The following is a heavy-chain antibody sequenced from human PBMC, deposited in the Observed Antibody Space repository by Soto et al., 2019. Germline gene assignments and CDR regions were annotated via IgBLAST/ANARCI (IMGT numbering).Heavy chain of an antibody. CDR2: IIPIFGTA. CDR3: ARGGYSYGYQIRIVNAFDI. J-gene: IGHJ3*02. D-gene: IGHD5-18*01. V-gene: IGHV1-69*13. CDR1: GGTFSSYA. Sequence: WASVKVSCKASGGTFSSYAISWVRQAPGQGLEWMGGIIPIFGTANYAQKFQGRVTITADESTSTAYMELSSLRSEDTAVYYCARGGYSYGYQIRIVNAFDIWGQGTMVTVSS.